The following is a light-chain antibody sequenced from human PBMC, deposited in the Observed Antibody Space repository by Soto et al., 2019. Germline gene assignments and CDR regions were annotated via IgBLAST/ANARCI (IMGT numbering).Light chain of an antibody. J-gene: IGKJ4*01. CDR3: QQFSSSPLT. Sequence: DIVLTQSPCTLSLSPGERVTLSCRASQSVTGSSIAWFQQKPGQAPRVLIYDASSRTTGIPERFSGGGSGTDFTLTISRLAPEDFEVYYCQQFSSSPLTFGGGTKVDIK. CDR1: QSVTGSS. CDR2: DAS. V-gene: IGKV3-20*01.